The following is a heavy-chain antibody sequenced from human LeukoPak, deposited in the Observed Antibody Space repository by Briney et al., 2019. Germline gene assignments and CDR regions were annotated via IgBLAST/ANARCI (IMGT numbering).Heavy chain of an antibody. J-gene: IGHJ6*03. V-gene: IGHV5-51*01. CDR2: IYPGDSDT. D-gene: IGHD2-2*01. CDR3: ARLYPYCSSTSCYYMDV. Sequence: LGESLKISCKGSGYSFTSYWIGWMRQMPGKGLEWMGIIYPGDSDTRYSPSFQGQVTISADKSISTAYLQWSSLKASDTAMYYCARLYPYCSSTSCYYMDVWGKGTTVTVSS. CDR1: GYSFTSYW.